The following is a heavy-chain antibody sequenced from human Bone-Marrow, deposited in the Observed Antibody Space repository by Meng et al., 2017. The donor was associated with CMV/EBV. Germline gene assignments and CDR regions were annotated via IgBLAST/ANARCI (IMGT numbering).Heavy chain of an antibody. Sequence: SVKVSCKAPEGTFSNYTINWVRQAPGQGLEWMGGIIPFFGTTGYAQRFQGRVTITADESTSTAYMELSSLRSEDTAVYYCAREGIEFYTPNSIYYYCGMDVWGQGTTVTVSS. CDR2: IIPFFGTT. J-gene: IGHJ6*02. D-gene: IGHD2-2*02. V-gene: IGHV1-69*13. CDR1: EGTFSNYT. CDR3: AREGIEFYTPNSIYYYCGMDV.